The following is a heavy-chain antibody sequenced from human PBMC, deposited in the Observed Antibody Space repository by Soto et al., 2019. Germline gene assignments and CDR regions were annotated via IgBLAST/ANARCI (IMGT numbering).Heavy chain of an antibody. CDR1: GYSLSGYY. CDR3: TRARQWLVRREYLNALDV. V-gene: IGHV1-2*02. CDR2: INPASGGT. D-gene: IGHD6-19*01. J-gene: IGHJ6*02. Sequence: QVQLVQSGPDVKQPGASVKISCRASGYSLSGYYVHWVRQVPGRGLEWMAWINPASGGTKYAQTFQGRVTLTRDTSINTAYMELSRLRLDDTAVYSCTRARQWLVRREYLNALDVWGQGTTVTVSS.